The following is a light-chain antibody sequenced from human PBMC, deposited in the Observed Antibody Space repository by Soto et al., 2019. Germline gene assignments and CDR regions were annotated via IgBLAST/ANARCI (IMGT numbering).Light chain of an antibody. Sequence: EIVLTQSPATLTLSPGERATLSCRASQSVNSYLAWYQQKPGQAPRLLIYGASNRATGIPVRFSGSGSGTDFTLTIIRLEPEDFAVYYCQQYGSSGTFGQGTKGEIK. CDR3: QQYGSSGT. J-gene: IGKJ1*01. V-gene: IGKV3-20*01. CDR1: QSVNSY. CDR2: GAS.